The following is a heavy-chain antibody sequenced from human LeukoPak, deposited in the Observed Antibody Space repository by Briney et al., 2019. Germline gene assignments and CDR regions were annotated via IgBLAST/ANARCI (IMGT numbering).Heavy chain of an antibody. CDR1: GYTFTGYY. CDR2: MNPISGGT. Sequence: ASMKVSCKASGYTFTGYYMHWVRQAPGQGLDWMGWMNPISGGTNYAQKFQGRVTLTRDRSTNTADLDLTSLRSDDTAVYYCARAEVGSSGYHFWGQGTLVTVSS. CDR3: ARAEVGSSGYHF. V-gene: IGHV1-2*02. J-gene: IGHJ1*01. D-gene: IGHD6-19*01.